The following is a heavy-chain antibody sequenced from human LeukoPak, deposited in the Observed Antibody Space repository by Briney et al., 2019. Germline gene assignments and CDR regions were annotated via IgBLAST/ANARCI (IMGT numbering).Heavy chain of an antibody. CDR1: GGSFSGYY. V-gene: IGHV4-34*01. Sequence: SETLSLTCAVYGGSFSGYYWSWIRQPPGKGLEWIGEINHIGSTNYNPSLKSRVTISVDTSKNQFSLKLSSVTAADTAVYYCARRGSSVDYWGQGTLVTVSS. CDR3: ARRGSSVDY. D-gene: IGHD6-13*01. J-gene: IGHJ4*02. CDR2: INHIGST.